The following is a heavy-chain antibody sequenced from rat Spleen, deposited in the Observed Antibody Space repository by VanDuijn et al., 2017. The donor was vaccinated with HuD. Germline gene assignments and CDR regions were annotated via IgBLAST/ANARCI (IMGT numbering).Heavy chain of an antibody. CDR1: GFIFSDHY. Sequence: EVKLVESDGGLVQPGRSLKLSCAASGFIFSDHYVAWVRQAPTKGLEWVATINYDGRSTFYRDSLRDRFTISRDNAKSTLYLQMDSLKSEDTATYYCTRGTYFRHWGQGVMVTVSS. V-gene: IGHV5-29*01. CDR3: TRGTYFRH. J-gene: IGHJ2*01. CDR2: INYDGRST. D-gene: IGHD4-6*01.